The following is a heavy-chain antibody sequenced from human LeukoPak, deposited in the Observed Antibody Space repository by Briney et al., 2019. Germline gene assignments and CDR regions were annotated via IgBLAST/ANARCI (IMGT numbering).Heavy chain of an antibody. CDR1: SGSFSGYY. D-gene: IGHD3-10*01. J-gene: IGHJ4*02. CDR2: FNHNWGA. V-gene: IGHV4-34*01. Sequence: SETLSLTCAVYSGSFSGYYWTWFRQPPGKGLEWIGEFNHNWGAKYNPSLKSRVTISVDTSKNHLSLGLNSVTAADTAVYYCAASLWFGICPDYWGQGSLVTVSS. CDR3: AASLWFGICPDY.